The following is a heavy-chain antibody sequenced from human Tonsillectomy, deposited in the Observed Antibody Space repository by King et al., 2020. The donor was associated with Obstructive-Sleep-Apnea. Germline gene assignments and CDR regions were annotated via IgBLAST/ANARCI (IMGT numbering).Heavy chain of an antibody. CDR1: RFSFSTYW. CDR3: ARDLDAGNTNWFDP. J-gene: IGHJ5*02. Sequence: VQLVESGGGLVQPGGSLRLSCAASRFSFSTYWMSWVRQAPGKGLEWVANIKEDGSQKYYVDSVRGRFTISSDNVKNSLYLQMNSLRVDDTAMYYCARDLDAGNTNWFDPWGQGTLVTVSS. CDR2: IKEDGSQK. D-gene: IGHD4-23*01. V-gene: IGHV3-7*01.